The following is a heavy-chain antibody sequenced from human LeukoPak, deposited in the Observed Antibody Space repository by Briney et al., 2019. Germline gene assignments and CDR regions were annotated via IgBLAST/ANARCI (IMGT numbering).Heavy chain of an antibody. V-gene: IGHV3-7*03. J-gene: IGHJ3*02. CDR2: IKQDRSEK. CDR3: ARDPTGSTILAPMRAVGGDAFDI. CDR1: GFTFSSYW. D-gene: IGHD3-3*01. Sequence: GGSLRLSCTASGFTFSSYWMSWVRQAPGKGLEWVANIKQDRSEKYYVDSVKGRFTISRDNDKNSLYLQMNSLRAEHTAVYYCARDPTGSTILAPMRAVGGDAFDIWGQGTMVTVSS.